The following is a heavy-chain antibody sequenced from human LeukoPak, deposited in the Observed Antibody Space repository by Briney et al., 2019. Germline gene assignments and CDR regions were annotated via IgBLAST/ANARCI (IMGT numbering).Heavy chain of an antibody. V-gene: IGHV4-39*07. CDR1: GGSISSSSYY. CDR3: AIAVAGTGAAFDI. J-gene: IGHJ3*02. D-gene: IGHD6-19*01. Sequence: KPSETLSLTCTVSGGSISSSSYYWGWIRQPPGKGLEWIGSIYYSGSTYYNPSLKSRVTISVDTSKNQFSLKLSSVTAADTAVYYCAIAVAGTGAAFDIWGQGTMVTVSS. CDR2: IYYSGST.